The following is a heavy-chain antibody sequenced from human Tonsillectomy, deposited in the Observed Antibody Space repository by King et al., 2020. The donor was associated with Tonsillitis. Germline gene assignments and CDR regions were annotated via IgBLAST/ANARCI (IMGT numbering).Heavy chain of an antibody. V-gene: IGHV3-23*04. CDR2: ISGSGGST. CDR1: GFSFASYA. J-gene: IGHJ4*02. Sequence: VQLVESGGGLVQPGGSLRLSCAASGFSFASYAMNWVRQAPGKGLEWVSTISGSGGSTYYADSVKGRFTIYRDNSKNTLYLQMNSLRAEDTAVYYCAKDGEYCSGGSCYLKFDYWGQGTLGTVSS. CDR3: AKDGEYCSGGSCYLKFDY. D-gene: IGHD2-15*01.